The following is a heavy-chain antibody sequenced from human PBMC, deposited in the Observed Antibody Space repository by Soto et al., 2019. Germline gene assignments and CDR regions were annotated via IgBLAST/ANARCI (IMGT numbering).Heavy chain of an antibody. D-gene: IGHD3-10*01. Sequence: QVQLVQSGAEVKKPGASVKVSCKASGYTFTSYGISWVRQAPGQGLEWMGWISAYNGNTNYAQKLQGRVTMTTDTSTSTAYMELRSLRSDDTAVYYCARAYLYYYGSGSYYNGAEGVLLPRLHEIDYWGQGTLVTVSS. CDR1: GYTFTSYG. CDR2: ISAYNGNT. V-gene: IGHV1-18*01. J-gene: IGHJ4*02. CDR3: ARAYLYYYGSGSYYNGAEGVLLPRLHEIDY.